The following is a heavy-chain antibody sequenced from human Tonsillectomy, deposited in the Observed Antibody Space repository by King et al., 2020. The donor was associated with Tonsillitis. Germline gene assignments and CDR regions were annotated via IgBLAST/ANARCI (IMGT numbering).Heavy chain of an antibody. CDR3: ARGLFRYYEFLGGYSLGY. CDR1: GEPFTGYD. Sequence: VQLQQWGAGLLKPSETLSLTCAVYGEPFTGYDWSWIRQPPGKGLEWIGEINHSGITNYIPSLKSRVTMSLDTSTNQFSLKLSSVTAADTAVYYCARGLFRYYEFLGGYSLGYWGQGALVTVSS. J-gene: IGHJ4*02. V-gene: IGHV4-34*01. CDR2: INHSGIT. D-gene: IGHD3-3*01.